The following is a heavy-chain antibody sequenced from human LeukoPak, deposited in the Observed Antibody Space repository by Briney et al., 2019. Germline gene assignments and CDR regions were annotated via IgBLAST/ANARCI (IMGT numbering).Heavy chain of an antibody. V-gene: IGHV3-23*01. Sequence: GGSLRLSCAASGFTFSSYAMSWVRQAPGKGLEWVSAISGSGGSTYYADSVKGRFTISRDNSKNTLYLQMNSLRAEDTAVYYCAKFAYYDISTVGWLDYWGQGTLVTVSS. CDR3: AKFAYYDISTVGWLDY. CDR2: ISGSGGST. J-gene: IGHJ4*02. CDR1: GFTFSSYA. D-gene: IGHD3-9*01.